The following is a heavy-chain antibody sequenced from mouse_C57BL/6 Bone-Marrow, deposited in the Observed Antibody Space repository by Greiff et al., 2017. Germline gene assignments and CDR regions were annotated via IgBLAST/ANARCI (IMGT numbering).Heavy chain of an antibody. Sequence: VQLQQSGPELVKPGASVKISCKASGYAFSSSWMNWVKQRPGKGLEWIGRIYPGDGDTNYNGKFKGKATLTADKSSSTAYMQLSSLTSEDSAVYFCASGRDGYYDYLDYGGQGPTLTVSS. CDR3: ASGRDGYYDYLDY. CDR2: IYPGDGDT. V-gene: IGHV1-82*01. CDR1: GYAFSSSW. D-gene: IGHD2-3*01. J-gene: IGHJ2*01.